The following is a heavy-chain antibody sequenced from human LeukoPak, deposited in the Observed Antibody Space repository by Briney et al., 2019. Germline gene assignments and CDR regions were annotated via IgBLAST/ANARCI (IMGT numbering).Heavy chain of an antibody. CDR3: ARPLLRAAYYGSGSYYNY. J-gene: IGHJ4*02. CDR2: INHSGST. CDR1: GGSFSGYY. Sequence: PSETLSLTCAVYGGSFSGYYWSWIRQPPGKGLEWIGEINHSGSTNYNPSLKSRVTISVDTSKNQFSLKLSSVTAADTAVYYCARPLLRAAYYGSGSYYNYWGQGTLVTVSS. D-gene: IGHD3-10*01. V-gene: IGHV4-34*01.